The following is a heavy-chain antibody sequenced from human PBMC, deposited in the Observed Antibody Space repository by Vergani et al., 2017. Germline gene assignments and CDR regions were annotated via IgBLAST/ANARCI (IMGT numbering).Heavy chain of an antibody. D-gene: IGHD6-19*01. Sequence: EVQLVESGGGLVKPGGSLRLSCAASGFTFSSYSMNWVRQAPGKGLEWVSSISSSSSYIYYADSVKGRFTISRDNAKNSLYLQMNSLRAEDTAVYYCAGGIAEAGTNYYYYYGMDVWGQGTTVTVSS. CDR1: GFTFSSYS. CDR2: ISSSSSYI. J-gene: IGHJ6*02. CDR3: AGGIAEAGTNYYYYYGMDV. V-gene: IGHV3-21*01.